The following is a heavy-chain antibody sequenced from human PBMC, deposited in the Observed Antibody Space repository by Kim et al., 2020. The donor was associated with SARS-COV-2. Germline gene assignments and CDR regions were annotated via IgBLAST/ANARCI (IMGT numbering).Heavy chain of an antibody. D-gene: IGHD3-9*01. J-gene: IGHJ6*01. Sequence: GGSLRLSCAASGFTFSSYAMHWVRQAPGKGLEWVAVISYDGSNKYYADSVKGRFTISRDNSKNTLYLQMNSLRAEDTAVYYCARDLAGKETGYIDYYGM. CDR3: ARDLAGKETGYIDYYGM. CDR2: ISYDGSNK. CDR1: GFTFSSYA. V-gene: IGHV3-30*04.